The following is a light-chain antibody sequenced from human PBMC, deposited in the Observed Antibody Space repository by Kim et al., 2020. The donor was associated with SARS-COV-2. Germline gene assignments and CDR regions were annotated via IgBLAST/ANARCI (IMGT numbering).Light chain of an antibody. CDR1: QSVSSY. CDR2: GAS. J-gene: IGKJ1*01. Sequence: EIVMTQSPATLSVSPGERATLSCRASQSVSSYLAWYQQKPGQAPRLLIYGASTRATGIAARFSGSGSGTEFTLTISSLQSEDFAVYYCQQYSNWPKTFGQGTKVEIK. V-gene: IGKV3-15*01. CDR3: QQYSNWPKT.